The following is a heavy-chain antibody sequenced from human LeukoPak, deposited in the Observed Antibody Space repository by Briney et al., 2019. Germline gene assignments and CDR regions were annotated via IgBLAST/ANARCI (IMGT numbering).Heavy chain of an antibody. CDR1: GFTFNTYG. CDR2: IWYDGSNQ. V-gene: IGHV3-33*01. CDR3: ASESGHYYYGSGSYYGP. D-gene: IGHD3-10*01. Sequence: PGGSLRLSCAASGFTFNTYGMNWVRQAPGKGLEWVAIIWYDGSNQYSADSVRGRFTISRDNSKNTLYLQMNSLRAEDTAVYYCASESGHYYYGSGSYYGPWGQGTLVTVSS. J-gene: IGHJ5*02.